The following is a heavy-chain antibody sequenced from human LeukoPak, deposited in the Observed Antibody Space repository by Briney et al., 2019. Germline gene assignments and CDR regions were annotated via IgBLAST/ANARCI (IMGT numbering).Heavy chain of an antibody. V-gene: IGHV1-18*01. D-gene: IGHD3-22*01. J-gene: IGHJ3*02. CDR2: ISAYNGNT. CDR1: GYTFASYD. CDR3: ARGGSSGYSDDAFDI. Sequence: GASVKVSCKASGYTFASYDINWVRQAPGQGLEWMGWISAYNGNTNYAQKLQGRVTMATDTSTSTAYMELRSLRSDDTAVYYCARGGSSGYSDDAFDIWGQGTMVTVSS.